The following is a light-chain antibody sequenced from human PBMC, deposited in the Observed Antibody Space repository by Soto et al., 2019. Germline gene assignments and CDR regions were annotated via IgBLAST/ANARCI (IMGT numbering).Light chain of an antibody. CDR1: QSISIT. Sequence: EIVMTQSPATLSVSPGERATLSCRASQSISITLAWYQQKPGQAPRLLIYGASTTATDIPARFSGSGSGTEFTLTISGLQSEDFAVYYWQQYNNCPRTFGGGTKVEI. CDR3: QQYNNCPRT. CDR2: GAS. J-gene: IGKJ4*01. V-gene: IGKV3-15*01.